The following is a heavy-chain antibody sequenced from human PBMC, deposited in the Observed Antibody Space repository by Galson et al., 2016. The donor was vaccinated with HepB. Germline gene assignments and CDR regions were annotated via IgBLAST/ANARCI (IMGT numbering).Heavy chain of an antibody. V-gene: IGHV3-23*01. CDR1: GFTFSSLP. CDR3: ARERTFINT. Sequence: SLRLSCAASGFTFSSLPMSWVRQAPGKGLDWVSVISGGGTNTYYADSVKGRFIISRDNSKNTLYLEMNSLTVEDSALYFCARERTFINTWGQGTLVTVSS. D-gene: IGHD3-10*01. J-gene: IGHJ5*02. CDR2: ISGGGTNT.